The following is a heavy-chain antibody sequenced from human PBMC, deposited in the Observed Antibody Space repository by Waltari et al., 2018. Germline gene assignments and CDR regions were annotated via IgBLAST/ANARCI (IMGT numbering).Heavy chain of an antibody. CDR1: GFTFSDHY. D-gene: IGHD1-20*01. CDR3: AKDNSPLPNLDY. V-gene: IGHV3-30*18. Sequence: VQLVESGGGLVQPGGSLRLSCAASGFTFSDHYMDWVRQAPGKGLEWVAVISYDGSNKYYADSVKGRFTISRDNSKNTLYLQMNSLRAEDTAVYYCAKDNSPLPNLDYWGQGTLVTVSS. CDR2: ISYDGSNK. J-gene: IGHJ4*02.